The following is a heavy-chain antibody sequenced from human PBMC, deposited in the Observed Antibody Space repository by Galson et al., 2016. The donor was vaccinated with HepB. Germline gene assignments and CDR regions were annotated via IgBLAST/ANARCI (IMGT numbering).Heavy chain of an antibody. D-gene: IGHD3-10*01. CDR1: GFRFSSYA. CDR2: ISYDGSNK. V-gene: IGHV3-30*18. CDR3: AKDGLYYGSGSYGSVDY. Sequence: SLRLSCAASGFRFSSYAMHWVRQAPGKGLEWVAVISYDGSNKYHTDSVKGRFTISRDNSKNTLYLQMNSLRAEDRAVYYCAKDGLYYGSGSYGSVDYWGQGTLVTVSS. J-gene: IGHJ4*02.